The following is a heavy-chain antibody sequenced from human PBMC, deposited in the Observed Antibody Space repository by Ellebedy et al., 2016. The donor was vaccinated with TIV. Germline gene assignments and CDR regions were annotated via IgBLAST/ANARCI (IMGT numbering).Heavy chain of an antibody. J-gene: IGHJ4*02. CDR1: GFTFSPYA. CDR2: IWYDGSNR. V-gene: IGHV3-33*01. Sequence: GGSLRLXXAASGFTFSPYAMHWVRQAPGKGLEWVAVIWYDGSNRYYVDSVKGRFTISRDNSKNTLYLQMNSLRAEDTAVYYCARVSHYGDYDDYWGQGTLVTVSS. CDR3: ARVSHYGDYDDY. D-gene: IGHD4-17*01.